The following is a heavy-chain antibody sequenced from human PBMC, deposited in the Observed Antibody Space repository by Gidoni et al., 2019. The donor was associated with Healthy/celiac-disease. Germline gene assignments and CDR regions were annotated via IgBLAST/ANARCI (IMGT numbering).Heavy chain of an antibody. Sequence: QVQLQESGPGLVKPSQTLSLTCTVSGGSISSGSYYWSWIRQPAGKGLEWIGRIYTSGSTNYNPSLKSRVTISVDTSKNQFSLKLSSVTAADTAVYYCARVGRYCSSTSCYTGAFDIWGQGTMVTVSS. CDR2: IYTSGST. J-gene: IGHJ3*02. D-gene: IGHD2-2*02. V-gene: IGHV4-61*02. CDR3: ARVGRYCSSTSCYTGAFDI. CDR1: GGSISSGSYY.